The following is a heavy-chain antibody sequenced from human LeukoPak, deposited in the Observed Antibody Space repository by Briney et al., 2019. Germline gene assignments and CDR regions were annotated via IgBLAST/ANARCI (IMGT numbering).Heavy chain of an antibody. CDR3: AAHHCSASNGLDDSPDY. D-gene: IGHD5-18*01. CDR1: GFIFRRYA. V-gene: IGHV3-23*01. J-gene: IGHJ4*02. CDR2: ISGSGGST. Sequence: PGGSLRLSCAASGFIFRRYAMSWVRQAPGRGLEWVSAISGSGGSTYYADSGKGRFTISRDNSKNTLYLQMNSLRAEDTAVDYCAAHHCSASNGLDDSPDYWGQGTRVTVSS.